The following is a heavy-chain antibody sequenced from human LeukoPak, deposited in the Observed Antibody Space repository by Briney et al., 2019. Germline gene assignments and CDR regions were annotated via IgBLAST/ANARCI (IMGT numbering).Heavy chain of an antibody. D-gene: IGHD5-24*01. J-gene: IGHJ2*01. CDR1: GGTFSSYA. CDR3: ARGSLRRDGYKWGLYWYFDL. CDR2: IIPILGIA. V-gene: IGHV1-69*04. Sequence: SVKVSCKASGGTFSSYAISWVRQAPGQGLEWMGRIIPILGIANYAQKFQGRATITADKSTSTAYMELSSLRSEDTAVYYCARGSLRRDGYKWGLYWYFDLWGRGTLVTVSS.